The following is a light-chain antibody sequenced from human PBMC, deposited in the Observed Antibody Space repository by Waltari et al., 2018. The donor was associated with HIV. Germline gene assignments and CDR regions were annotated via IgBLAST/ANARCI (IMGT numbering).Light chain of an antibody. CDR1: SGIIDSNY. J-gene: IGLJ3*02. V-gene: IGLV6-57*03. CDR3: QSSDSVVAV. CDR2: EDT. Sequence: NFMLTQPHSVSGSPGKTVIISCTRSSGIIDSNYVQWYQQRPGSAPIILIYEDTERPSGVSGRFSASIDRSSNSASLTISGLQAEDEADYYCQSSDSVVAVFGGGTKLTVL.